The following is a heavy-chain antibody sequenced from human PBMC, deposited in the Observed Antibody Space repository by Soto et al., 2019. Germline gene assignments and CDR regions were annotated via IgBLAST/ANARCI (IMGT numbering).Heavy chain of an antibody. V-gene: IGHV4-34*01. CDR2: INHSGST. CDR1: GGSISGYY. J-gene: IGHJ4*02. D-gene: IGHD5-18*01. CDR3: ASGYSYGNFDY. Sequence: PSETLSLTCTVSGGSISGYYWSWIRQPPGKGLEWIGEINHSGSTNYNPSLKSRVTISVDTSKNQFSLKLSSVTAADTAVYYCASGYSYGNFDYWGQGTLVTVSS.